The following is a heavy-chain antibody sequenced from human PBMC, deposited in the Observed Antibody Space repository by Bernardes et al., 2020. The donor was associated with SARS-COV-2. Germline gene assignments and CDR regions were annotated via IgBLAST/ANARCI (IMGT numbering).Heavy chain of an antibody. J-gene: IGHJ6*02. CDR3: ARQERTALGYYGGMDV. D-gene: IGHD3-3*01. CDR2: IYPGDSDS. Sequence: GESLKISCKGSGYNFATYWIGWVRQMPGKGLEWVGIIYPGDSDSRYSPAFQGQVTLSADRSTRTAYLQWGSLKASDSAIYYCARQERTALGYYGGMDVWGQGTTVAVSS. V-gene: IGHV5-51*01. CDR1: GYNFATYW.